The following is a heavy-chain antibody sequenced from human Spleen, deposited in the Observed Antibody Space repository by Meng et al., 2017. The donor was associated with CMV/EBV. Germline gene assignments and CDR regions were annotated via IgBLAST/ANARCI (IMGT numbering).Heavy chain of an antibody. CDR1: GYTFSGYY. J-gene: IGHJ4*02. V-gene: IGHV1-2*02. Sequence: SVTVSCKSSGYTFSGYYVHWVRQAPGQGLEWMGWINPNTGGTNYAQRFQGRVTMTRDTSISTAYMELSRLRSDDTAVYYCASSAQLVWGQGTLVTVSS. CDR2: INPNTGGT. CDR3: ASSAQLV. D-gene: IGHD1-1*01.